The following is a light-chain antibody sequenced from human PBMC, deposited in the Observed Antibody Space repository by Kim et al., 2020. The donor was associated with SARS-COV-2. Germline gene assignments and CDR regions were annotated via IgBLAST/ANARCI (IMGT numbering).Light chain of an antibody. J-gene: IGKJ4*01. CDR2: SVS. CDR1: QSINNY. V-gene: IGKV1-39*01. CDR3: QQSHTYPLT. Sequence: DVPMTQSPSSLSASVGDRVTITCRASQSINNYLNWYQQKPGKPPKLLIYSVSTLRSGVPSRFSGSGSGTDFTLTISSLQPEDFATYYCQQSHTYPLTFGGGTKVDIK.